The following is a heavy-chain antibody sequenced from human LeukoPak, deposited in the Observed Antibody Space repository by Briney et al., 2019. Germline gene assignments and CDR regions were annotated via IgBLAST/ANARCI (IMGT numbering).Heavy chain of an antibody. V-gene: IGHV4-4*07. CDR1: GGSISSYY. J-gene: IGHJ4*02. D-gene: IGHD6-13*01. CDR2: IYTSGST. Sequence: SETLSLTCTVSGGSISSYYWSWIRQPAGKGLEWIGRIYTSGSTNYNPSLKSRVTMSVDTSKNQFSLKLSSVTAADTAVYYCARDTYSSSWYSIDYWGQGTLVTVSS. CDR3: ARDTYSSSWYSIDY.